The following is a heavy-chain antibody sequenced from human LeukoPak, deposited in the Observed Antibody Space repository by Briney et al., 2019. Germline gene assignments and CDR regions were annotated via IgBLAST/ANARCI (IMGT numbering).Heavy chain of an antibody. V-gene: IGHV3-48*01. CDR2: INGGGSPI. CDR1: GFIFSRDS. D-gene: IGHD3-22*01. CDR3: VRSGSTEITMIVVDAFDI. J-gene: IGHJ3*02. Sequence: GGSLRLSCAASGFIFSRDSMNWVRQAPGKGLEWVAYINGGGSPIYYADSVRGRFTISRDNAKNSLYLQMNSLRAEDTAVYYCVRSGSTEITMIVVDAFDIWGQGTMVTVSS.